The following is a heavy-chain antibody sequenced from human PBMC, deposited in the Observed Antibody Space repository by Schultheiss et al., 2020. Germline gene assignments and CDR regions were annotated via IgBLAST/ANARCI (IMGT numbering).Heavy chain of an antibody. CDR2: IYYSGST. J-gene: IGHJ6*02. V-gene: IGHV4-61*01. CDR3: ARVGGEDYGSGPRPLYYYYGMDV. Sequence: SETLSLTCTVSGGSISSSSYYWSWIRQPPGKGLEWIGYIYYSGSTNYNPSLKSRVTISVDTSKNQFSLKLSSVTAADTAVYYCARVGGEDYGSGPRPLYYYYGMDVWGQGTTVTVSS. D-gene: IGHD3-10*01. CDR1: GGSISSSSYY.